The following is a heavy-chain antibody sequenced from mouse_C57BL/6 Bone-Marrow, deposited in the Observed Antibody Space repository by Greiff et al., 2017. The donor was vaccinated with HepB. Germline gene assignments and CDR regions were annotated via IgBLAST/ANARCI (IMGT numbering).Heavy chain of an antibody. CDR3: ARGKGLWGYAMDY. D-gene: IGHD1-1*02. J-gene: IGHJ4*01. CDR1: GFNIKDYY. CDR2: IDPEDGET. Sequence: ASGFNIKDYYMHWVKQRTEQGLEWIGRIDPEDGETKYAPKFQGKATITADTSSNTAYLQLSSLTSEDTAVYYCARGKGLWGYAMDYWGQGTSVTVSS. V-gene: IGHV14-2*01.